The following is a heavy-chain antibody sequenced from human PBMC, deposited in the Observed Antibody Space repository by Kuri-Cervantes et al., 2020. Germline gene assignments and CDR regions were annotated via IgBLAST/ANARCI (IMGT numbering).Heavy chain of an antibody. D-gene: IGHD2-15*01. CDR2: IKQDGSEK. CDR3: ARGSQWSTATASDY. Sequence: GRSLRLSCAASGFTFSSFWMSWVRQAPGKGLEWVANIKQDGSEKYYVDSVKGRFTISRDNAKNSLYLQMNSLRAEDTAVYYCARGSQWSTATASDYWGQGTLVTVSS. CDR1: GFTFSSFW. J-gene: IGHJ4*02. V-gene: IGHV3-7*01.